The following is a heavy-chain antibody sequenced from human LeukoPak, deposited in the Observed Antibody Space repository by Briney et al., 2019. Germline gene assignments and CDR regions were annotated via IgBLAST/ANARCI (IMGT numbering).Heavy chain of an antibody. Sequence: ASVKVSCKASGSTFTGSYIHWVRQAPGQGLEWMGWINPNNGDTNNTQIFQGRVTMTRDTSIRTAYMELSRLRSDDTAVYYCARDMYIHGSGMFDPWGQGTLVIVSS. CDR3: ARDMYIHGSGMFDP. CDR1: GSTFTGSY. J-gene: IGHJ5*02. V-gene: IGHV1-2*02. D-gene: IGHD1-14*01. CDR2: INPNNGDT.